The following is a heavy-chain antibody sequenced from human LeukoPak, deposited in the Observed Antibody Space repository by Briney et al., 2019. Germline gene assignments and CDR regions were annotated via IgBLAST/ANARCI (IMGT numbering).Heavy chain of an antibody. CDR3: ARSAIVVVPAAQDHY. D-gene: IGHD2-2*01. Sequence: SETLSLTCTVSGGSISSGGYYWSWLRQPPGKGLEWIGYIYHSGSTYYNPSLKSRVTISVDRPKNQFSLKLSSVTAADTAVYYCARSAIVVVPAAQDHYWGQGTLVTVSS. CDR1: GGSISSGGYY. CDR2: IYHSGST. V-gene: IGHV4-30-2*01. J-gene: IGHJ4*02.